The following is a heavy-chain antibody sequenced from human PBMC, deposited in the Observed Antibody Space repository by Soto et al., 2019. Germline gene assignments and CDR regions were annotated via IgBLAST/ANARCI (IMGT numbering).Heavy chain of an antibody. D-gene: IGHD1-1*01. CDR1: GGTFSSYT. Sequence: QVQLVQSGAEVKKPGSSVKVSCKASGGTFSSYTISWVRQAPGQGLEWMGRIIPILGIANYAQKFQGRVTXNADKSTSTASMKLSSLRSEDTAVYYCEREGGTGTVWGEGTLVTVFS. V-gene: IGHV1-69*08. CDR2: IIPILGIA. J-gene: IGHJ4*02. CDR3: EREGGTGTV.